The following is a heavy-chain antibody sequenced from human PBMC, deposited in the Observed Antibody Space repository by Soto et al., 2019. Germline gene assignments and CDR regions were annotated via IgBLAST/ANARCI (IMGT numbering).Heavy chain of an antibody. V-gene: IGHV1-18*01. CDR1: GYTFMSYG. CDR2: ISTYNGKT. J-gene: IGHJ5*02. D-gene: IGHD6-19*01. CDR3: ARDGASDWHTRGYWFDP. Sequence: QVQLVQSGVEVKKPGASVRVSCKASGYTFMSYGISWLQQAPGQGPEWMGWISTYNGKTNYAQKVQGRDTMTTDTSTSTAYMELRSLRSDDTAVYYCARDGASDWHTRGYWFDPWGQRTLVTVSS.